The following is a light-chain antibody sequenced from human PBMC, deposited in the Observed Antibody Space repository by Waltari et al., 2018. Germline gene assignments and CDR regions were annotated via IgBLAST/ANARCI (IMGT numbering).Light chain of an antibody. CDR1: NLESKV. CDR2: QDN. V-gene: IGLV3-1*01. J-gene: IGLJ2*01. Sequence: SYALTQPPALSVSPGETATIPCSGENLESKVVYWYQQKAGQSPVLVVFQDNKRPSGIPERFSGSNSGNTATLIISGSQAMDEADYYCQAWDSGSYVVFGGGTKLTVL. CDR3: QAWDSGSYVV.